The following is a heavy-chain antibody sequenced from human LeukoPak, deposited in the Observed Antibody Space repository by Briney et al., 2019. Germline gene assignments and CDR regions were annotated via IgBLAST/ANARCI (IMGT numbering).Heavy chain of an antibody. D-gene: IGHD6-13*01. CDR2: IYYSGST. J-gene: IGHJ6*03. V-gene: IGHV4-61*01. CDR3: ARAVDSSSWYMDYYYYMDV. CDR1: GGYISSGSYY. Sequence: SETLSLTCTVSGGYISSGSYYWSWIRRPPGKGLEWIGYIYYSGSTNYNPSLKSRVTISVDTSKNQFSLKLSSVTAADTAVYYCARAVDSSSWYMDYYYYMDVWGKGTTVTISS.